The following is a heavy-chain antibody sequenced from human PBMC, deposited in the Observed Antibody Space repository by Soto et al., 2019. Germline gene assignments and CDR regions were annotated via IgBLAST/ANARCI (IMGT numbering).Heavy chain of an antibody. CDR3: ARDGGTYFDY. CDR1: GFTFSTYW. V-gene: IGHV3-74*01. D-gene: IGHD3-16*01. J-gene: IGHJ4*02. CDR2: LDNDGTNT. Sequence: GGSLRLSCAASGFTFSTYWMHWVRQAPGRGLVWVSRLDNDGTNTRYADSVKGRFTVSRDNGKNTVYLQMDSLRAEDTAVYYCARDGGTYFDYWGQGTLVTVSS.